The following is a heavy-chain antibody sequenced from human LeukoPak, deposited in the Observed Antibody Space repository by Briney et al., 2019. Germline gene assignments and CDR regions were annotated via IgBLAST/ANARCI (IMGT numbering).Heavy chain of an antibody. CDR3: ARDRGIHGWFDP. CDR1: DFTFSTYW. V-gene: IGHV3-7*01. D-gene: IGHD6-13*01. Sequence: GGSLRLSCAASDFTFSTYWISWVRQAPGKGLEGVANIKPDGSEKYYVDSVKGRFTISRDNAKNSLYLQMNSLRAEDTAAYYCARDRGIHGWFDPWGQGTLVTVSS. J-gene: IGHJ5*02. CDR2: IKPDGSEK.